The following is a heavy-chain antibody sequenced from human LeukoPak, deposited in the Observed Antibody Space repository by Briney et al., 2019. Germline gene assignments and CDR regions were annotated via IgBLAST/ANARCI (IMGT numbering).Heavy chain of an antibody. V-gene: IGHV3-74*01. D-gene: IGHD5-12*01. J-gene: IGHJ4*02. CDR1: GFTFNNYW. CDR2: INADGSST. CDR3: ARDKGYDVDY. Sequence: SGGSLRLSCAASGFTFNNYWMHWVRQAPGKGLVWVSLINADGSSTSYADSVKGRFTISRGNAKNTLYLQMNSLRAEDTAVYYCARDKGYDVDYWGQGTLVTVSS.